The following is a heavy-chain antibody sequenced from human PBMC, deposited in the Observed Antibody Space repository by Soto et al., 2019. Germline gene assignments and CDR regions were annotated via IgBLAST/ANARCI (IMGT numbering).Heavy chain of an antibody. J-gene: IGHJ4*02. CDR3: TTAVPPMIVVVIDY. CDR2: IKSKTDGGTT. D-gene: IGHD3-22*01. Sequence: GGSLRLSCAASGFTFSNAWMSWVRQAPGKGLEWVGRIKSKTDGGTTDYAAPVKGRFTISRDDSKNTLYLQMNSLKTEDTAVYYCTTAVPPMIVVVIDYWGQGTLVTVSS. V-gene: IGHV3-15*01. CDR1: GFTFSNAW.